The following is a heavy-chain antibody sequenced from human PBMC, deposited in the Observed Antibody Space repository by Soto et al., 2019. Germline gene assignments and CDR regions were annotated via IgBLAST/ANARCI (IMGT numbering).Heavy chain of an antibody. V-gene: IGHV5-51*01. Sequence: PGESLKISCQGSGYMFGAYWIGWVRQMPGKGLEWMGIIHPGDSITKYRPSFQGQVTISADTSINTTYLQWSSLKTSDTAMYFCAGGGIIGTPPDYWGQGTQVTICS. CDR1: GYMFGAYW. J-gene: IGHJ4*02. CDR2: IHPGDSIT. D-gene: IGHD1-7*01. CDR3: AGGGIIGTPPDY.